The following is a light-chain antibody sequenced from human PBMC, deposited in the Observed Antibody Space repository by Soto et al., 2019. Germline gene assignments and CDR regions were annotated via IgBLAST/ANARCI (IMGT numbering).Light chain of an antibody. CDR1: QSVSSSY. J-gene: IGKJ4*01. Sequence: IGLSQSPCTLSLSPGERATLSCRASQSVSSSYLAWYQQKPGQAPRLLIYGASSRATGVPDRFSGSGSGTDFTLTISTLEPEDFAVYYCQQYVISPLTFGGGTKVDI. V-gene: IGKV3-20*01. CDR3: QQYVISPLT. CDR2: GAS.